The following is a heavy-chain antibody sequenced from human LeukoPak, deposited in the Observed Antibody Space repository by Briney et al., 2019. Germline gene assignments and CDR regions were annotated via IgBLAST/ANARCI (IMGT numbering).Heavy chain of an antibody. D-gene: IGHD6-19*01. J-gene: IGHJ6*02. CDR3: ASVAGPYYYYYGMDV. Sequence: GGSLRLSCAASGITFSSYWMSWVRQAQGKGLEWVANIKQDGSEKYYVDSVKGRFTISRDNAKKSLYLQMNSLRAEDTAVYYCASVAGPYYYYYGMDVWGQGTTVTVSS. CDR2: IKQDGSEK. V-gene: IGHV3-7*03. CDR1: GITFSSYW.